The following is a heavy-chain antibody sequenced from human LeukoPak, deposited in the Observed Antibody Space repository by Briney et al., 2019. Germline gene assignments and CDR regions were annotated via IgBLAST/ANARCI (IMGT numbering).Heavy chain of an antibody. V-gene: IGHV3-11*01. D-gene: IGHD6-13*01. CDR1: GFTFSDYY. CDR3: ARRSSWASHFDL. J-gene: IGHJ2*01. CDR2: ISSSGSTI. Sequence: PGGSLRLSCAASGFTFSDYYMSWIRQAARKRLECVSYISSSGSTIYYAVSVKGRFTISRDNAKNSLYLQMNSLRAEDAAVYYCARRSSWASHFDLWGRGTLVTVSS.